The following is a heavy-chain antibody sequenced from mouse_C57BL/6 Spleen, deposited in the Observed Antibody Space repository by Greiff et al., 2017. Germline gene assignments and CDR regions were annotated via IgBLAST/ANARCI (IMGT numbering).Heavy chain of an antibody. D-gene: IGHD2-13*01. CDR1: GYTFTSYW. V-gene: IGHV1-69*01. Sequence: VQLQQPGAELVMPGASVKLSCKASGYTFTSYWMHWVKQRPGQGLEWIGEIDPSDSYTNYNQKFKGKSTLTVDKSSSTAYMQLSSLTSEDSAVYYCAYGDGSPGAYWGQGTLVTVSA. CDR2: IDPSDSYT. CDR3: AYGDGSPGAY. J-gene: IGHJ3*01.